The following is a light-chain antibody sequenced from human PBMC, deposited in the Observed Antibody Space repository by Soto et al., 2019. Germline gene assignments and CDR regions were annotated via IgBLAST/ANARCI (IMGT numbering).Light chain of an antibody. CDR2: EVT. V-gene: IGLV2-14*01. CDR3: GSYTGSNTYF. CDR1: SSDVGGYNY. J-gene: IGLJ1*01. Sequence: QSALTQPASVSGSPGQSITISCTGSSSDVGGYNYVSWYQHHPGKAPNLMIYEVTNRPSGVSIRFSGSKSGNTASLTISGLQAEDEADYYCGSYTGSNTYFFGTGTKVTVL.